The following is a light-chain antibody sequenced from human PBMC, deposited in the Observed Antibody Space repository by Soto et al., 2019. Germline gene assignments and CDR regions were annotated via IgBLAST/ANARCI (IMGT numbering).Light chain of an antibody. CDR2: DAS. CDR1: QDIRRA. Sequence: IQLTQSPSSLSASVGDRVTITCRASQDIRRALAWYQQKPGKAPNLLISDASSLESGVPSRFSGSGSGTDFTLSIIRLQPEDFATYFCQQFTYPLTFGGGTKVELK. J-gene: IGKJ4*01. CDR3: QQFTYPLT. V-gene: IGKV1-13*02.